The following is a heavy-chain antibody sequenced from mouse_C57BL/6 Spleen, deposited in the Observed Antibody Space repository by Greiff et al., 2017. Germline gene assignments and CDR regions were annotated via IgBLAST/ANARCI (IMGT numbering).Heavy chain of an antibody. D-gene: IGHD2-4*01. CDR2: ITPGSGGT. Sequence: QVQLQQSGAELVRPGTSVKVSCKASGYAFTNSLIEWVKPRPGQGLEWIGVITPGSGGTNYNEKFKGKETLTADKSSSTAYMQLSSLPSANSAVYFCAREDYDYACAYWGQETLVTVSA. J-gene: IGHJ3*01. CDR1: GYAFTNSL. V-gene: IGHV1-54*01. CDR3: AREDYDYACAY.